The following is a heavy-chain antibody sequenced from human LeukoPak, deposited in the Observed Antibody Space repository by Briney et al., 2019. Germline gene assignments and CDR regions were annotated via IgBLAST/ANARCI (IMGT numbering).Heavy chain of an antibody. CDR2: ISWNSGSI. D-gene: IGHD6-13*01. CDR1: GFTFDDYA. V-gene: IGHV3-9*01. J-gene: IGHJ5*02. CDR3: AKGIAAAALWNWFDP. Sequence: PGGSLRLSCAAAGFTFDDYAMHWVRQAPGKGLEWVSGISWNSGSIGYADSVKGRFTISRDNAKNSLYLQMNSLRAEDTALYYCAKGIAAAALWNWFDPWGQGTLVTVSS.